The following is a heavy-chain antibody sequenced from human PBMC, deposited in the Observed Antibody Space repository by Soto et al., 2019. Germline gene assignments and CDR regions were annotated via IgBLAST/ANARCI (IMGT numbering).Heavy chain of an antibody. CDR3: AHTRGDDGAFDI. Sequence: SGPTLMKPTQTLTLTCTFSGFSLSTSGGGVGWIRQPPGKALEWLALISWDDDKRYSPSLKSRLTITKDTSKNQVVLTMTNMDPVDAATYYCAHTRGDDGAFDIWGQGTMVTVSS. D-gene: IGHD3-16*01. CDR1: GFSLSTSGGG. CDR2: ISWDDDK. V-gene: IGHV2-5*02. J-gene: IGHJ3*02.